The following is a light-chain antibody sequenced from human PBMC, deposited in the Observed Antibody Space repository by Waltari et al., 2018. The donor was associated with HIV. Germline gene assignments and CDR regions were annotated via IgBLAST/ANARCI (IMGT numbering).Light chain of an antibody. CDR1: LSIRNN. V-gene: IGKV1-39*01. Sequence: DLPRTQSPSSLYASVGDRVTITSRRRLSIRNNLNWYYQRPGKAPKLLLYAASTLQSGVPSRFSGSGSGTDFTLTISSLQPEDFATYYCQQSYSTPWTFGQGTKVEI. CDR3: QQSYSTPWT. CDR2: AAS. J-gene: IGKJ1*01.